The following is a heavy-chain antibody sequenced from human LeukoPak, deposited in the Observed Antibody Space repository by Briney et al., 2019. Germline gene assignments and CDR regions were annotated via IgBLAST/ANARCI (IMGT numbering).Heavy chain of an antibody. CDR2: IKQDGSEK. CDR1: GFTFSDYW. V-gene: IGHV3-7*01. D-gene: IGHD3-10*01. J-gene: IGHJ6*02. CDR3: ARGSGTNYYYYYGMDV. Sequence: HAGGSLRLSCVASGFTFSDYWMTWMRQAPGKGLEWVANIKQDGSEKYYVDSVKGRFTISRDNAKNSLYLQMNSLRAEDTAVYYCARGSGTNYYYYYGMDVWGQGTTVTVSS.